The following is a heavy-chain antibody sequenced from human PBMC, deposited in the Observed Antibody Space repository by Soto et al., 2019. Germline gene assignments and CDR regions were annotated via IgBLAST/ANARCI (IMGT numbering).Heavy chain of an antibody. CDR2: ISGSGGST. CDR3: AKIYYDSSGYQIRYYSDY. Sequence: PGGSLRLSCAASGFTFSSYAMSWVRQAPGKGLEWVSAISGSGGSTYYADSVKGLFTISRDNSKNTLYLQMNSLRAEDTAVYYFAKIYYDSSGYQIRYYSDYWGQGTLVTVSS. J-gene: IGHJ4*02. CDR1: GFTFSSYA. D-gene: IGHD3-22*01. V-gene: IGHV3-23*01.